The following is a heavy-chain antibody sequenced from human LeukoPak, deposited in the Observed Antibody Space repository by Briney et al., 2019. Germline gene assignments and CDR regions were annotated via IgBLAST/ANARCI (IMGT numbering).Heavy chain of an antibody. J-gene: IGHJ4*02. D-gene: IGHD5-12*01. CDR3: ARPYSAVFDY. V-gene: IGHV3-48*02. CDR2: ISSSGSTM. Sequence: QLGGSLRLSCAASGFTFSDYSMHWVRQAPGKGLEWVSYISSSGSTMYYADSVKGRFTIPRDNARNSLYLQMNSLRDEDTAVYYCARPYSAVFDYWGQGTLVTVSS. CDR1: GFTFSDYS.